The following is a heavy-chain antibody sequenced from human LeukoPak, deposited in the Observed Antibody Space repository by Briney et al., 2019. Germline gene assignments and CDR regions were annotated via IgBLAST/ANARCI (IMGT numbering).Heavy chain of an antibody. CDR3: AREDITGTASYFDY. CDR1: GGSISTYY. CDR2: VYYTGST. J-gene: IGHJ4*02. Sequence: PSETLSLTCTVSGGSISTYYWSWIRQPPGKGLEWIGYVYYTGSTNCIPSLKSRVTISVDTSKNQFSLKLSSVTAADTAVYYCAREDITGTASYFDYWGQGTLVTVSS. D-gene: IGHD1-7*01. V-gene: IGHV4-59*01.